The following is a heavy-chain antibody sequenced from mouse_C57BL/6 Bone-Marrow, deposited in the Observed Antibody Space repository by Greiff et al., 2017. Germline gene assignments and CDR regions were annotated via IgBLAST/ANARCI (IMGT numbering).Heavy chain of an antibody. V-gene: IGHV1-64*01. D-gene: IGHD1-1*01. CDR3: AREGYYGCFDY. CDR1: GYTFTSYW. Sequence: QVQLQQSGAELARPGASVKLSCKASGYTFTSYWMHWVKQRPGQGLEWIGMIHPNSGSTNYNEKFKSKATLTVDKSSSTAYMQLSSLTSEDSAVYYCAREGYYGCFDYWGQGTTLTVSS. CDR2: IHPNSGST. J-gene: IGHJ2*01.